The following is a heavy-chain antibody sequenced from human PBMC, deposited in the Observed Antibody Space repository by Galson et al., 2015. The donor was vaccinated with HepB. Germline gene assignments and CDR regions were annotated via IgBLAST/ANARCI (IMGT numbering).Heavy chain of an antibody. J-gene: IGHJ6*02. V-gene: IGHV3-7*03. CDR3: AREWLLEQQLVNYYYYYGMDV. CDR2: IKQDGSEK. Sequence: SLRLSCAASGFTFSSYWMSWVRQAPGKGLEWVANIKQDGSEKYYVDSVKGRFTISRDNAKNSLYLQMNSLRAEDTAVYYCAREWLLEQQLVNYYYYYGMDVWGQGTTVTVSS. CDR1: GFTFSSYW. D-gene: IGHD6-13*01.